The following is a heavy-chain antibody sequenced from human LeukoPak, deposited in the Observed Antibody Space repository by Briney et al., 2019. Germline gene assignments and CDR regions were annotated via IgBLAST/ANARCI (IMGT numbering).Heavy chain of an antibody. CDR3: AKGGVAARPHYYYYYYMDV. V-gene: IGHV3-43D*03. J-gene: IGHJ6*03. CDR1: GFTFDDYA. CDR2: ISWDGGST. Sequence: GGSLRLSCAASGFTFDDYAMHWVRQAPGKGLEWVSLISWDGGSTYYADSVKGRFTISRDNSKNSLYLQMNSLRAEDTALYYCAKGGVAARPHYYYYYYMDVWGKGTTVTVSS. D-gene: IGHD6-6*01.